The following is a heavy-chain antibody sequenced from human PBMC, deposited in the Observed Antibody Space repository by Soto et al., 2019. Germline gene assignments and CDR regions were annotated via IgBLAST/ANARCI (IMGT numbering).Heavy chain of an antibody. CDR3: AVGYCSGGSCYSDYFDY. D-gene: IGHD2-15*01. V-gene: IGHV2-5*01. Sequence: SGPTLVNPTQTLTLTCTFSGFSLSTSGGGVGWIRQPPGKALEWLALIYWNDDKRYSQSLKSRLTITKETSKNQVVLTMTNMDPVDTATYYCAVGYCSGGSCYSDYFDYWGQGTLVTVSS. CDR1: GFSLSTSGGG. CDR2: IYWNDDK. J-gene: IGHJ4*02.